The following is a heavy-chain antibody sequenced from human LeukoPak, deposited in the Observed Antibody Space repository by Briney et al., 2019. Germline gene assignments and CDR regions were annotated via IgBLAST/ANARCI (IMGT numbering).Heavy chain of an antibody. V-gene: IGHV6-1*01. D-gene: IGHD5-12*01. CDR2: TYYRSKWYN. CDR1: GDSVSSNSAA. Sequence: SQTLSLTCAISGDSVSSNSAAWNWIRQSPSRGLEWLGRTYYRSKWYNDYAVSVKSRITINPDTSKNQFSLQLNSVTPEDTAVYYCASANSGYDLADDAFDIWGQGTMVTVSS. J-gene: IGHJ3*02. CDR3: ASANSGYDLADDAFDI.